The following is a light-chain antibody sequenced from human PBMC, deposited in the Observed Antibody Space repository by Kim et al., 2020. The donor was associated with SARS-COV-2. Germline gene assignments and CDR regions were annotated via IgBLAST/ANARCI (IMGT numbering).Light chain of an antibody. J-gene: IGLJ2*01. V-gene: IGLV3-19*01. Sequence: SSELTQDPVVSVALGQTVRITCQGDSLRSYYATWYQQKPGQAPILVIYGKNNRPSGIPDRFSGSSSGSTASLTITGTQAGDEADYYCNSRDSNDNVVFGGGTKLTVL. CDR2: GKN. CDR3: NSRDSNDNVV. CDR1: SLRSYY.